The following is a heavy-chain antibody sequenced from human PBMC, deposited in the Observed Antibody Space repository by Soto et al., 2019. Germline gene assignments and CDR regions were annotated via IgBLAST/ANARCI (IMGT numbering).Heavy chain of an antibody. V-gene: IGHV4-39*01. D-gene: IGHD3-9*01. CDR3: ANVLRYFDWLSFDY. CDR2: IYYSGST. CDR1: GGSISSSSYY. Sequence: PSETLSLTCTVSGGSISSSSYYWGWIRQPPGKGLEWIGSIYYSGSTYYNPSLKSRVTISVDTSKNQFSLKLSSVTAADTAVYYCANVLRYFDWLSFDYWGQGTLVTVSS. J-gene: IGHJ4*02.